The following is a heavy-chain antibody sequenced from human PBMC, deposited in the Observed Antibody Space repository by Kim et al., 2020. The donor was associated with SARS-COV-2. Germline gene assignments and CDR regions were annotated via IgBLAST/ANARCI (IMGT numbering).Heavy chain of an antibody. J-gene: IGHJ4*02. D-gene: IGHD1-7*01. V-gene: IGHV4-34*01. CDR2: INHSGST. Sequence: SETLSLTCAVYGGSFSGYYWSWIRQPPGKGLEWIGEINHSGSTNYNPSLKSRVTISVDTSKNQFSLKLSSVTAADTDVYYCARGGRGTTFDYWGQGTLVT. CDR1: GGSFSGYY. CDR3: ARGGRGTTFDY.